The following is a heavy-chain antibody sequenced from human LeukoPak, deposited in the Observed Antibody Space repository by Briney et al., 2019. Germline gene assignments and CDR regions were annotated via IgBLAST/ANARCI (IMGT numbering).Heavy chain of an antibody. CDR2: IYYSGST. Sequence: SETLSLTCTVSGGSLSSYYWSWIRQPPGKGLEWIGYIYYSGSTNYNPSLKSRVTISVDTSKNQFSLKLSSVTAADTAVYYCAASGYYFSGMDVWGQGTTVTVSS. D-gene: IGHD3-22*01. J-gene: IGHJ6*02. V-gene: IGHV4-59*08. CDR3: AASGYYFSGMDV. CDR1: GGSLSSYY.